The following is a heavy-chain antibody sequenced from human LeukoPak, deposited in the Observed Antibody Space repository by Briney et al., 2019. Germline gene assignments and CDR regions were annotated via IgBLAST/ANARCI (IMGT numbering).Heavy chain of an antibody. CDR2: IYHGGST. Sequence: PSETLSLTCSVSGDSISTSYYWGWIRQPPGKGLEWIGYIYHGGSTYYNPSLKSRVTISVDRSKNQFSLKLSSVTAADTAVYYCAATNITMIVVAPYFQHWGQGTLVTVSS. D-gene: IGHD3-22*01. J-gene: IGHJ1*01. V-gene: IGHV4-38-2*02. CDR1: GDSISTSYY. CDR3: AATNITMIVVAPYFQH.